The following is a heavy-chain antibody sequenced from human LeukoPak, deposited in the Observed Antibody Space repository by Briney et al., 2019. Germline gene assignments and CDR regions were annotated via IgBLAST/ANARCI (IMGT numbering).Heavy chain of an antibody. V-gene: IGHV3-48*02. D-gene: IGHD3-22*01. CDR2: ISSGSYTI. CDR3: ARAIHDSSLYPFDY. J-gene: IGHJ4*02. CDR1: GFTFSSAS. Sequence: GGSLRLSCAASGFTFSSASMNWVHQAPGKGLEWVSYISSGSYTIYYADSVKGRFTISRDNAKNSLYLQMNSLRDEDTAVYYCARAIHDSSLYPFDYWGQGALVTVSS.